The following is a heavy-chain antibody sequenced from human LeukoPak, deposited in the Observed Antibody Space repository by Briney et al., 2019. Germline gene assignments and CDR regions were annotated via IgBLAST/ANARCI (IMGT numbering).Heavy chain of an antibody. CDR1: GVSISSYY. J-gene: IGHJ6*02. V-gene: IGHV4-4*07. D-gene: IGHD2-21*01. Sequence: SETLSLTCTVSGVSISSYYWSWIRQPAGKGLEWIGRIYTSGSTNYIPSLKSRVTMSVDTPKKQFSLKLSSVTAADTAVYYCAREIVRGHYYYGMDVWGQGTTVTVSS. CDR3: AREIVRGHYYYGMDV. CDR2: IYTSGST.